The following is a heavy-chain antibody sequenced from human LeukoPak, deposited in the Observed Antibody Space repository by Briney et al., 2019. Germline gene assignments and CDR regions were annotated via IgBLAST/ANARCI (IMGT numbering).Heavy chain of an antibody. V-gene: IGHV4-39*01. CDR1: DGSISSSSYY. CDR2: IYYSGNT. Sequence: SETLSLTCTVSDGSISSSSYYWGWIRQPPGKGLEWIGSIYYSGNTYYNPSLKSRVSISVDTTNNQFSLKLSSVTAADTAVYYCARGLLYSGSFARNWFDSWGRGTLVTVSS. CDR3: ARGLLYSGSFARNWFDS. J-gene: IGHJ5*01. D-gene: IGHD1-26*01.